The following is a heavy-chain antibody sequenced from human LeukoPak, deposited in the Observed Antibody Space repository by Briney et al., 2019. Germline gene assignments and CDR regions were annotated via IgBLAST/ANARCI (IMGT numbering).Heavy chain of an antibody. V-gene: IGHV1-18*01. CDR2: ISAYNGNT. CDR1: GYTFTHYD. J-gene: IGHJ4*02. D-gene: IGHD2-15*01. Sequence: ASGKVSCKASGYTFTHYDISWVRQAPGQGLEWMGWISAYNGNTNYAQKLQGRVTMTTDTSTSTAYMELRSLRSDDTALYYCARDSGLGAANDYWGQGTLVTVSS. CDR3: ARDSGLGAANDY.